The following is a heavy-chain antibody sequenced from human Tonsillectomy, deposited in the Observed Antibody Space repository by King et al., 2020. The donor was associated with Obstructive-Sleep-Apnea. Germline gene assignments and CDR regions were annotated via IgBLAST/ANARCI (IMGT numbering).Heavy chain of an antibody. J-gene: IGHJ6*02. CDR1: GFTFSSYW. CDR3: AKTPYRYYGLDV. CDR2: INSDGSST. D-gene: IGHD3-16*02. Sequence: VQLVESGGGLVQPGGSLRLSCAASGFTFSSYWMFWVRQIPGKGLVWVSRINSDGSSTSHADSVKGRFTISRDNAKNTLYLQMNSLRAEDTAVYYCAKTPYRYYGLDVWGQGTTVTVSS. V-gene: IGHV3-74*01.